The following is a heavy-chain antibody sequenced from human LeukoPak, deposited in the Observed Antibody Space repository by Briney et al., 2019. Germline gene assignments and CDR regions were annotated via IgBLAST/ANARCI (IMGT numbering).Heavy chain of an antibody. D-gene: IGHD6-13*01. V-gene: IGHV4-30-2*01. J-gene: IGHJ4*02. CDR3: ARSSVAAGGYFDY. Sequence: SQTLSLTCAVSGGSISSGGYSWSWIRQPPGKGLEWIGYIYHSGSTYYNPSLKSRLTISVDRSKNQFSLKLSSVTAADTAVYYCARSSVAAGGYFDYWGQGTLVTVSS. CDR2: IYHSGST. CDR1: GGSISSGGYS.